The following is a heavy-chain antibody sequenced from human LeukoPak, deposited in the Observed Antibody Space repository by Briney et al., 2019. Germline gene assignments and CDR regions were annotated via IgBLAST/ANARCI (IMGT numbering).Heavy chain of an antibody. CDR2: INHSGST. D-gene: IGHD1-26*01. V-gene: IGHV4-34*01. Sequence: PSETLSLTCAVYGGSFSGYYWSWIRQPPGKGLEWIGEINHSGSTNYNPSLKSRVTISVDTSKSQFSLKLSSVTAADTAVYYCARGTIVGATTFDHWGQGTLVTVSS. CDR1: GGSFSGYY. CDR3: ARGTIVGATTFDH. J-gene: IGHJ4*02.